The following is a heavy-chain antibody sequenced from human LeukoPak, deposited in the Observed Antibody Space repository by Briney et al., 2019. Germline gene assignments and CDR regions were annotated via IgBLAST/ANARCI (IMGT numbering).Heavy chain of an antibody. Sequence: GGSLRLSCVASGFTFSNNWMSWVRQAPGKGLEWVANIKQDGSEMYYVDSVKGRFTISRDNAKNSLYLQMNSLRAEDTAVYYCARDSKYSSGWYDAFDIWGLGTMVTVSS. CDR2: IKQDGSEM. D-gene: IGHD6-19*01. V-gene: IGHV3-7*01. J-gene: IGHJ3*02. CDR1: GFTFSNNW. CDR3: ARDSKYSSGWYDAFDI.